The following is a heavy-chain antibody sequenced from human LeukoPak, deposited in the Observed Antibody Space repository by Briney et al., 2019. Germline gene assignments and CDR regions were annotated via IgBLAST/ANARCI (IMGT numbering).Heavy chain of an antibody. V-gene: IGHV1-2*06. CDR3: ASRYYDIDN. Sequence: GASVKLSCKASGYTFSGYYMHWVRQAPGQGLEWMGRINPNSGGTNYAQKFQGRVTMTRDTSINTVYMELSRLRSDDTAVYYCASRYYDIDNWGQGTLVTVSS. J-gene: IGHJ4*02. CDR1: GYTFSGYY. CDR2: INPNSGGT. D-gene: IGHD3-22*01.